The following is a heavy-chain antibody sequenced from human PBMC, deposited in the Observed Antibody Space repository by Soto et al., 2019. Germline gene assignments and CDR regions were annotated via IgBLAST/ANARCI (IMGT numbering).Heavy chain of an antibody. J-gene: IGHJ6*02. Sequence: ASVKVSCKASGGTFSSYAISWVRQAPGQGLEWMGGTIPIFGTANYAQKFQGRVTITADKSTSTAYMELSSLRSEDTAVYYCARGGGVLYSSHLPPLGYYYYGMDVWGQGTTVTVSS. D-gene: IGHD6-13*01. CDR3: ARGGGVLYSSHLPPLGYYYYGMDV. CDR1: GGTFSSYA. CDR2: TIPIFGTA. V-gene: IGHV1-69*06.